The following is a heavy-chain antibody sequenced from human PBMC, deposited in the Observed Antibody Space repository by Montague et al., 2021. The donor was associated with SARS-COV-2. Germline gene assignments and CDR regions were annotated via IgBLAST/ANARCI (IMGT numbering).Heavy chain of an antibody. Sequence: SETLSLTCTASGASINAYYWTWIRQPPGKGLEYIGFTYYSGSANYNPSLKSRVTISVDKSKNQFSLTLTSATAADTAMYYCARLAPERHCSVATCSPHWGQGILGTV. V-gene: IGHV4-59*01. J-gene: IGHJ4*02. D-gene: IGHD2-2*01. CDR1: GASINAYY. CDR3: ARLAPERHCSVATCSPH. CDR2: TYYSGSA.